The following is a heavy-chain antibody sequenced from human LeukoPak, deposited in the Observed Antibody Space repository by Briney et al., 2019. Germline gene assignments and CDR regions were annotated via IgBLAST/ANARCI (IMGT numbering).Heavy chain of an antibody. CDR2: ISGSGGST. Sequence: GGSLRLSCAASGFTFSSYAMSWVRQAPGKGLEWVSAISGSGGSTYYADSVEGRFTISRDNSKNTLYLQMNSLRAEDTAVYYCAKDGADIVVVPAAMGIDYWGQGTLVTVSS. CDR3: AKDGADIVVVPAAMGIDY. D-gene: IGHD2-2*01. J-gene: IGHJ4*02. CDR1: GFTFSSYA. V-gene: IGHV3-23*01.